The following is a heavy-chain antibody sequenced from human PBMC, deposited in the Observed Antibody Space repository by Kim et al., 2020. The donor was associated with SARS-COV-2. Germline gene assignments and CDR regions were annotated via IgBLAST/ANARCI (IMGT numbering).Heavy chain of an antibody. V-gene: IGHV4-39*01. J-gene: IGHJ4*02. CDR2: IYYSGST. Sequence: SETLSLTCTVSGGSISSSSYYWGWIRQPPGKGLEWIGSIYYSGSTYYNPSLKSRVTISVDTSKNQFSLKLSSVTAADPAVYYCARRGYRYGFGGRGGWYFDYWGQGTLVTVSS. D-gene: IGHD5-18*01. CDR3: ARRGYRYGFGGRGGWYFDY. CDR1: GGSISSSSYY.